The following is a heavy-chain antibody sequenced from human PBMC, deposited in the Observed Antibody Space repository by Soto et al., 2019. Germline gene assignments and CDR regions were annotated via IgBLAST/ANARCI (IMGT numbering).Heavy chain of an antibody. Sequence: QLVQSAVEVKRPGASVKVSCEASGYTFIDYGITWVRQAPGQGLEWMGWISTYIGHTNYAQKFQGRVTMTTDTSTSTAYMELRRLRSDDTAVYYCARGSYCSGGTCTTWFDPWGQGTLVTVSS. CDR1: GYTFIDYG. CDR2: ISTYIGHT. V-gene: IGHV1-18*01. CDR3: ARGSYCSGGTCTTWFDP. J-gene: IGHJ5*02. D-gene: IGHD2-15*01.